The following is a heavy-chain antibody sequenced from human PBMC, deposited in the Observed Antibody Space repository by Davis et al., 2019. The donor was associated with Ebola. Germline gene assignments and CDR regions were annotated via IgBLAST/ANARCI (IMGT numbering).Heavy chain of an antibody. Sequence: PSETLSLTCTVSGASLNNFYWSWFRQSPGQGLEWIGYVSYSGSTTYNPSLKSRVTLSVDTSKNEVFLNLASVTAADTAVYFCATTLTYAYNGVNVWGQGTAVSVS. CDR3: ATTLTYAYNGVNV. V-gene: IGHV4-59*01. D-gene: IGHD4-11*01. CDR1: GASLNNFY. J-gene: IGHJ6*02. CDR2: VSYSGST.